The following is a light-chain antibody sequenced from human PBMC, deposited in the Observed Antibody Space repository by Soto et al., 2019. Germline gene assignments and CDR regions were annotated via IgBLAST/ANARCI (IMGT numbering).Light chain of an antibody. V-gene: IGKV1-39*01. Sequence: DIKMTQSPSSLSASVGDRVTITCRASQSITTYLNWYQQKPGKAPKLLIYATSSLQSGVPSRFSGSGSGPDFTLTISSLQPEDFATYYCQQSYSTHHTFGGGTKVDIK. CDR1: QSITTY. CDR2: ATS. CDR3: QQSYSTHHT. J-gene: IGKJ4*01.